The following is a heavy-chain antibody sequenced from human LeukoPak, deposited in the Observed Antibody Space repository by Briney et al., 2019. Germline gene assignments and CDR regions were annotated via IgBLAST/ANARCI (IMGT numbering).Heavy chain of an antibody. CDR3: ARDSRDIAWYFDF. J-gene: IGHJ4*02. Sequence: GGSLRLSCAASGFTFSDYYMSWIRRAPGKGLEWISYISSSSTYTNYADSVKGRFTISRDNAKNSLFLQMNSLRAEDTAVCYCARDSRDIAWYFDFWGQGTLVTVSS. CDR2: ISSSSTYT. V-gene: IGHV3-11*05. CDR1: GFTFSDYY. D-gene: IGHD2-15*01.